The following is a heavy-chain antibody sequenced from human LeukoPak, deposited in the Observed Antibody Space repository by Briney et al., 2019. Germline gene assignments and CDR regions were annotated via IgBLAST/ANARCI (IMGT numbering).Heavy chain of an antibody. Sequence: ASVKVSCKASGYTFTSYGISWVRQAPGQGLEWMGWISAYNGNTNYAQKLQGRVTMTTDTSTSTAYMEMSSLRAEDTAVYYCAKDLDGSGMYGGIDSWGQGTLVTVSS. D-gene: IGHD6-19*01. CDR2: ISAYNGNT. J-gene: IGHJ4*02. V-gene: IGHV1-18*01. CDR3: AKDLDGSGMYGGIDS. CDR1: GYTFTSYG.